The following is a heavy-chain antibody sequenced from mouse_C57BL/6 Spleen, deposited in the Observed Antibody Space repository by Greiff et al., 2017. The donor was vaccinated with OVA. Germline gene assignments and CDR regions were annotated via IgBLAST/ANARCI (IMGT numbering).Heavy chain of an antibody. D-gene: IGHD2-2*01. CDR3: ARYGYDGTGYAMDY. Sequence: VQLQQPGAELVKPGASVKLSCKASGYTFTSYWMHWVKQRPGQGLEWIGMIHPNSGSTNYNEKFKSKATLTVDKSSSTAYMQLSSLTSEDSAVYYCARYGYDGTGYAMDYWGQGASVTVSS. J-gene: IGHJ4*01. CDR1: GYTFTSYW. CDR2: IHPNSGST. V-gene: IGHV1-64*01.